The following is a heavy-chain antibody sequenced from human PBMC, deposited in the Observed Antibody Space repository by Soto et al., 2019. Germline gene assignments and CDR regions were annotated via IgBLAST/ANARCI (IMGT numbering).Heavy chain of an antibody. CDR2: ISAYNGNT. Sequence: GASVKVSCKASGYTFISYGISWVRQAPGQGLEWMGWISAYNGNTNYAQKLQGRVTMTTDTSTSTAYMELRSLRSDDTAVYYCARGGTAMFYYYYMDVWGKGTTVTVSS. CDR3: ARGGTAMFYYYYMDV. D-gene: IGHD5-18*01. CDR1: GYTFISYG. V-gene: IGHV1-18*01. J-gene: IGHJ6*03.